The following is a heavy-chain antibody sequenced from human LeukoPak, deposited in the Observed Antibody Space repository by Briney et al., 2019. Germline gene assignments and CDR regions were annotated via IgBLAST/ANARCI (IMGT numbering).Heavy chain of an antibody. D-gene: IGHD3-16*01. CDR3: ARMGGTEITFLAFDI. J-gene: IGHJ3*02. Sequence: GGSLRLSCAASGFTVSSNYMSWVRQAPGKGLEWVSVIYSGGSTYYADSVKGRFTISRDNSKNTLYLQMNSLRAEDTAVYYCARMGGTEITFLAFDIWGQGTMVTVSS. V-gene: IGHV3-53*01. CDR2: IYSGGST. CDR1: GFTVSSNY.